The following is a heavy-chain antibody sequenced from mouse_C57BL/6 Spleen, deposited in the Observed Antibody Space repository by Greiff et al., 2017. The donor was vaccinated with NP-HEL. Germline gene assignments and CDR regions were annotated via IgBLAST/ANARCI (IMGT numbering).Heavy chain of an antibody. V-gene: IGHV1-64*01. Sequence: VQLQQPGAELVKPGASVKLSCKASGYTFTSYWMHWVKQRPGQGLEWIGMIHPNSGSTNYNEKFKSKATLTVDKSSSTAYMQLSSLTSEDSAVYCCARAMITTLYFDYWGQGTTLTVSS. D-gene: IGHD2-4*01. CDR2: IHPNSGST. CDR3: ARAMITTLYFDY. J-gene: IGHJ2*01. CDR1: GYTFTSYW.